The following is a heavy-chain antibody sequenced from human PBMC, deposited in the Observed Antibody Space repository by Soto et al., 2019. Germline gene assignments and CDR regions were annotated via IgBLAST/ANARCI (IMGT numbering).Heavy chain of an antibody. V-gene: IGHV1-2*02. CDR3: ASRLRDSDYYFDY. D-gene: IGHD5-12*01. Sequence: ASVKVSCKASAYTFTDYYIHWVRQAPGQGLEWMGWINPNSGGSYFAQKFLGRVTMTRDTSITTAYMELSRLRSEDTAVYYCASRLRDSDYYFDYCGQGPLVTVYS. CDR1: AYTFTDYY. J-gene: IGHJ4*02. CDR2: INPNSGGS.